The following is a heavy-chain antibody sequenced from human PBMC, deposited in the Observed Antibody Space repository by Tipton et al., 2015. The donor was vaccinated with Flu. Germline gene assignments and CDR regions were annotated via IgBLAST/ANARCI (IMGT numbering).Heavy chain of an antibody. V-gene: IGHV4-59*08. Sequence: TLSLTCAVYGGSFSGYYYWSWIRQPPGKGLEWIASISYSGITDYNPSLRGRVTISVDTSKSQFSLKLRSVTAADTAVYYCARLSYYDVDLKNFYFDYWGQGALVTVSS. CDR3: ARLSYYDVDLKNFYFDY. J-gene: IGHJ4*02. CDR1: GGSFSGYYY. D-gene: IGHD3-10*02. CDR2: ISYSGIT.